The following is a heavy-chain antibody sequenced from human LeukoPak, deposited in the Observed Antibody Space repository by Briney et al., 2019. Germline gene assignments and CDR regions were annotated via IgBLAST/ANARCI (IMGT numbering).Heavy chain of an antibody. Sequence: GGSLRLSCAASGFTFSSYGMHWVRQAPGKGLEWVAVIWYDGSNKYYADSVKGRFTISRDSSKNTLYLQMNSLRAEDTAVYYCARDQVGATVGLIDYWGQGTLVTVSS. J-gene: IGHJ4*02. CDR3: ARDQVGATVGLIDY. CDR1: GFTFSSYG. CDR2: IWYDGSNK. D-gene: IGHD1-26*01. V-gene: IGHV3-33*01.